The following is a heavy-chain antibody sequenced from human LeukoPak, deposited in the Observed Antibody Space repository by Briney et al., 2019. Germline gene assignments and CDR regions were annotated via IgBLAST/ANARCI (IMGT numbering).Heavy chain of an antibody. D-gene: IGHD5-18*01. CDR2: IYTGGST. CDR1: GGSISSGSYY. V-gene: IGHV4-61*02. J-gene: IGHJ4*02. Sequence: PSQTLSLTSTVSGGSISSGSYYWRWIRPPAGKGLEWVERIYTGGSTNSNPSLKSRVTISVDTSKNQFSLQLSSVTAADTAVYYCAREVTLLHTDMVTGYFGYWGQGTLVTVSS. CDR3: AREVTLLHTDMVTGYFGY.